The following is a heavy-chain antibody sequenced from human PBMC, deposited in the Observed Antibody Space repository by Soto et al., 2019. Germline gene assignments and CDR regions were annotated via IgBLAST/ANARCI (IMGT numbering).Heavy chain of an antibody. CDR3: AAGVVILPFNY. J-gene: IGHJ4*02. V-gene: IGHV3-53*01. D-gene: IGHD2-2*01. CDR2: IDSGGGS. Sequence: GGSLRLSCAAFGFTVSSNYMTWVRQAPGKGLEWVSLIDSGGGSFYADSVKGRFTISRDNSKSTLHLQMDSLRVEDTAVYFCAAGVVILPFNYWGQGILVTVSS. CDR1: GFTVSSNY.